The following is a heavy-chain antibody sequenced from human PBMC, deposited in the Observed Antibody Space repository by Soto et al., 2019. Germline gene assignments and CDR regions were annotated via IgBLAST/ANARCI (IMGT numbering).Heavy chain of an antibody. D-gene: IGHD4-17*01. J-gene: IGHJ3*02. CDR1: GGSISSYY. V-gene: IGHV4-59*01. Sequence: SETLSLTCTVSGGSISSYYWSWIRQPPGKGLAWIGYIYYSGSTNYNPSLKSRVTISVDTSKNQFSLKLSSVTAADTAVYYCARGRTVNGAFDIWGQGTMVTVS. CDR3: ARGRTVNGAFDI. CDR2: IYYSGST.